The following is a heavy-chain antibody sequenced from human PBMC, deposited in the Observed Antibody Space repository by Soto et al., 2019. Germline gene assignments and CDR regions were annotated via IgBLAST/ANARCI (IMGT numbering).Heavy chain of an antibody. D-gene: IGHD1-26*01. CDR2: ISGSGGST. CDR3: AKASLVGATTWDLSFDY. V-gene: IGHV3-23*01. Sequence: HPGGSLRLSCAASGFTFSSYAMSWFRQAPGKGLEWVSAISGSGGSTYYADSVKGRFTISRDNSKNTLYLQMNSLRAEDTAVYYCAKASLVGATTWDLSFDYWGQGTLVTVSS. CDR1: GFTFSSYA. J-gene: IGHJ4*02.